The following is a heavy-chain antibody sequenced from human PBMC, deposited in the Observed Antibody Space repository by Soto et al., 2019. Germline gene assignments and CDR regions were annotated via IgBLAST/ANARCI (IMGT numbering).Heavy chain of an antibody. V-gene: IGHV4-59*02. J-gene: IGHJ4*02. Sequence: XTRTLPCKVSDGSVHFNVWSWIRQPPGKELEWIGNIYYRGTTNYNPSLKGRVTMSTETSKNQFYLMLTSVTDADTAVYYCTRVATAVHSWGRGTLVTVSS. D-gene: IGHD5-18*01. CDR2: IYYRGTT. CDR3: TRVATAVHS. CDR1: DGSVHFNV.